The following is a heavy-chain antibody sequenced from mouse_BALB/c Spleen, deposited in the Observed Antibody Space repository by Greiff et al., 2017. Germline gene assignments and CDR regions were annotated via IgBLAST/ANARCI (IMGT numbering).Heavy chain of an antibody. CDR2: INSNGGST. CDR3: AREKDQMDY. Sequence: EVMLVESGGGLVQPGGSLKLSCAASGFTFSSYGMSWVRQTPDKRLELVATINSNGGSTYYPDSVKGRFTISRDNAKNTLYLQMSSLKSEDTAVYYCAREKDQMDYWGQGTSVTVSS. J-gene: IGHJ4*01. V-gene: IGHV5-6-3*01. CDR1: GFTFSSYG.